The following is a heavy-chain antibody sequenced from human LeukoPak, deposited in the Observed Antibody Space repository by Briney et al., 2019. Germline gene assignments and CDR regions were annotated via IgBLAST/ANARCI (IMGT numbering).Heavy chain of an antibody. CDR3: ARSYSPSGDYYYYGMDV. V-gene: IGHV3-21*01. CDR1: GFTFSSYS. CDR2: ISSSSSYI. J-gene: IGHJ6*02. Sequence: GGSLRLSCAASGFTFSSYSMNWVRQAPGKGLEWVSSISSSSSYIYYADSVKGRFTTSRDNAKNSLYLQVNSLRAEDTAVYYCARSYSPSGDYYYYGMDVWGQGTTVTVSS. D-gene: IGHD2-15*01.